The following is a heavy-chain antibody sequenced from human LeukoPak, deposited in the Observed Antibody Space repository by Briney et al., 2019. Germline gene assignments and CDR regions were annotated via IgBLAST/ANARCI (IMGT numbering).Heavy chain of an antibody. Sequence: NPGGSLRLSCAASGFTFSSYSMNWVREDPGKGLERVSSISSSSSYIYHADSVKGRFTISRDNAKNSLYLQMNSLRAEDTAVYYCARDTSSGFSYGNTDYWGQGTLVTVSS. CDR1: GFTFSSYS. J-gene: IGHJ4*02. D-gene: IGHD5-18*01. V-gene: IGHV3-21*01. CDR2: ISSSSSYI. CDR3: ARDTSSGFSYGNTDY.